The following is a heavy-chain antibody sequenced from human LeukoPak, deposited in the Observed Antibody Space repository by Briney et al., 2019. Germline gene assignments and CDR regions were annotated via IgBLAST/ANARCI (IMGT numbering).Heavy chain of an antibody. D-gene: IGHD5-18*01. V-gene: IGHV1-2*06. J-gene: IGHJ5*02. CDR3: ARYVDTAMVLDDWFDP. CDR2: INPNSGGT. Sequence: ASVKVSCKASGYTFTGYYMHWVRQAPGQGLEWMGRINPNSGGTNYAQKFQGRVTMTRDTSISTAYMELSRLRSDDTAVCYCARYVDTAMVLDDWFDPWGQGTLVTVSS. CDR1: GYTFTGYY.